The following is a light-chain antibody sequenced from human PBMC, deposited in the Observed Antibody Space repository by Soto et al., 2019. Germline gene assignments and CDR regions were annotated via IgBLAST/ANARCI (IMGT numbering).Light chain of an antibody. CDR3: QQYRT. CDR2: KAS. Sequence: DIQMTQSPSSLSASGGDRVTISCRGSQGISSWLAWYQQKPGKAPRLLIYKASSLASGVPSRFSGSGSGTEFTLTISSLQPDDFATYYCQQYRTVGQGTKVDSK. CDR1: QGISSW. J-gene: IGKJ1*01. V-gene: IGKV1-5*03.